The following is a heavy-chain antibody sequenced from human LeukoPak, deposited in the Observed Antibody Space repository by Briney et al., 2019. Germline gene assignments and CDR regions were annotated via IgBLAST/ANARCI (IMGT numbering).Heavy chain of an antibody. CDR2: IWYDGSNK. D-gene: IGHD1-26*01. CDR1: GFTFSSYG. Sequence: GGSLRLSCAASGFTFSSYGMHWVRQAPGKGLEWVAVIWYDGSNKYDADSVKGRFTISRDNSKNTLYLQMNSLRAEDTAVYYCAKDQGGSWYFDSWGPGTLVTVSS. J-gene: IGHJ4*02. V-gene: IGHV3-33*06. CDR3: AKDQGGSWYFDS.